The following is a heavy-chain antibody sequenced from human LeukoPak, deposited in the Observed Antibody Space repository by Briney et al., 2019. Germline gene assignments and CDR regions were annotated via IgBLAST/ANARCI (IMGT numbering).Heavy chain of an antibody. D-gene: IGHD2-2*01. CDR2: IRYDGSNK. Sequence: GGSLRLSCAASGFTFSSYAMHWVRQAPGKGLEWVAFIRYDGSNKYYADSVKGRFTISRDNSKNTLYLQMNSLRAEDTAVYYCAKGAIGLFDYWGQGTLVTVSS. J-gene: IGHJ4*02. CDR1: GFTFSSYA. CDR3: AKGAIGLFDY. V-gene: IGHV3-30*02.